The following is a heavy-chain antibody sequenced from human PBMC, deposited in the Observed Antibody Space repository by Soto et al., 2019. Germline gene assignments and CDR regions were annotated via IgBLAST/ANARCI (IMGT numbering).Heavy chain of an antibody. CDR2: IYYSGST. CDR1: GASISSYY. Sequence: ETLSLTCPVSGASISSYYWSWIRQPPGKGMEWIGYIYYSGSTNYNPSLKSRVTISVDTYKNQFSLKLRSVNAADKAVHYCARGRGWTDPWGQGTLVTV. D-gene: IGHD2-15*01. J-gene: IGHJ5*02. CDR3: ARGRGWTDP. V-gene: IGHV4-59*01.